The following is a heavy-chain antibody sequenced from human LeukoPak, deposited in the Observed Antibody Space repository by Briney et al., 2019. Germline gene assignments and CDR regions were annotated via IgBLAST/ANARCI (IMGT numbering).Heavy chain of an antibody. D-gene: IGHD3-22*01. CDR2: INSDGSST. Sequence: GGSLRLFCAASGFTFSGYWMHWVRQAPGKGLVWVSRINSDGSSTTYADSVKGRFTISRDNAKNTLYLQMNSLRAEDTAVYYCARGRYYYDSSGYYPDYWGQGTLVTVSS. J-gene: IGHJ4*02. CDR3: ARGRYYYDSSGYYPDY. CDR1: GFTFSGYW. V-gene: IGHV3-74*01.